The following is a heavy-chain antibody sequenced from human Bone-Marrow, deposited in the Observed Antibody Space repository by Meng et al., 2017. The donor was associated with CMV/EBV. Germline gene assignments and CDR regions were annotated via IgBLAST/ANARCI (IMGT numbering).Heavy chain of an antibody. CDR3: ARDLDSSGYFYWYFDL. CDR1: GGSFSGYY. J-gene: IGHJ2*01. Sequence: VQLQQWGDGLLKPSETRSLTCAVYGGSFSGYYWSWIRQPPGKGLEWIGRIYTSGSTNYNPSLKSRVTMSVDTSKNQFSLKLSSVTAADTAVYYCARDLDSSGYFYWYFDLWGRGTLVTVSS. D-gene: IGHD3-22*01. CDR2: IYTSGST. V-gene: IGHV4-59*10.